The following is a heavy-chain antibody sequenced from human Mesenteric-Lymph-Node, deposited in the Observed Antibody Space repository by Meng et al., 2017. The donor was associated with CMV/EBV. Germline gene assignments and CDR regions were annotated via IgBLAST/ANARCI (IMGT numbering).Heavy chain of an antibody. CDR3: ARDRSQFWSSYHD. Sequence: GGSLRLSCAAPGFTSSSYAMHWVRQAPGKGLEGVAVISYDGSNKYYADSVKGRFTISRDNSKNTLYLQMNSLRAEDTAVYYCARDRSQFWSSYHDWGQGTLVTVSS. J-gene: IGHJ4*02. CDR1: GFTSSSYA. CDR2: ISYDGSNK. V-gene: IGHV3-30-3*01. D-gene: IGHD3-3*01.